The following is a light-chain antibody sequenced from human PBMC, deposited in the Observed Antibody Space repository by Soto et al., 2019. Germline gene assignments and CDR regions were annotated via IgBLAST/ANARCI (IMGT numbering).Light chain of an antibody. J-gene: IGKJ2*01. Sequence: DIQMTQSPSSLSASVGDRVTITCQASQDIGNTLNWYQQKPGEAPKLLIYASANLDAGIPSRFSGGGLGTDFTFTITSLQPEDIATYYCQQFGGLPFTFGQGTKL. CDR2: ASA. V-gene: IGKV1-33*01. CDR3: QQFGGLPFT. CDR1: QDIGNT.